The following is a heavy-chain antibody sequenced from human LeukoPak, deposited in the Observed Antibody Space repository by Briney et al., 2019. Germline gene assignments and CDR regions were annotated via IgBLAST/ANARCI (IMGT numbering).Heavy chain of an antibody. CDR2: MNPNSGNT. V-gene: IGHV1-8*01. Sequence: ASVKVSCKASGYTFTSYDINWVRQATGQGLEWMGWMNPNSGNTGYAQKFQGRVTMTRNTSISTAYMELSSLRSEDTAVYYCARGTRTRVDGTAGTFDYCGQGTLVTVSS. CDR1: GYTFTSYD. D-gene: IGHD1-26*01. CDR3: ARGTRTRVDGTAGTFDY. J-gene: IGHJ4*02.